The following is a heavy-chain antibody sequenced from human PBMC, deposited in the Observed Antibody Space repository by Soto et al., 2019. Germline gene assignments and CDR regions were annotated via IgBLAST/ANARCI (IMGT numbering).Heavy chain of an antibody. CDR1: GGSISSGGYY. V-gene: IGHV4-31*03. D-gene: IGHD2-15*01. J-gene: IGHJ5*02. Sequence: QVQLQESGPGLVKPSQTLSLTCTVSGGSISSGGYYWSWIRQHPGKGLEWIGYIYYSGSTYYNPYLKSRVTISVDTSKNQFSLKLSSVTAADTAVYYCARGVGVRSPWFDPWGQGTLVTVSS. CDR3: ARGVGVRSPWFDP. CDR2: IYYSGST.